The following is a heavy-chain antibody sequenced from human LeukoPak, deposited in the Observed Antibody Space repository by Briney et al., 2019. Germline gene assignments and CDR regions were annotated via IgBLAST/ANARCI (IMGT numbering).Heavy chain of an antibody. J-gene: IGHJ6*03. V-gene: IGHV3-73*01. Sequence: GGSLRLSCAASGFTFSGSAMHWVRQASGKGLEWVGRIRSKTNNYATAYAASVEGRFTISRDDSKNTAYLQMNSLRAEDTAVYHCARDPYSGSYGDYYYYYMDVWGKGTTVTISS. CDR1: GFTFSGSA. D-gene: IGHD1-26*01. CDR2: IRSKTNNYAT. CDR3: ARDPYSGSYGDYYYYYMDV.